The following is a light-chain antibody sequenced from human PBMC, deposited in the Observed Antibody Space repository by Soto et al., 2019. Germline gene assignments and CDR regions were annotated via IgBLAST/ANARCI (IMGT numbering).Light chain of an antibody. J-gene: IGKJ1*01. CDR2: DES. V-gene: IGKV3-11*01. CDR3: QQRSKWRT. CDR1: QTVSNK. Sequence: EIVLTQSPATLSSSPGERATLSCRASQTVSNKLAWYQHKPGQAPRLLIYDESKRATGIPARFSGSGFGTDYTLTISSLEPEDFAVYYCQQRSKWRTFGQGTKVDI.